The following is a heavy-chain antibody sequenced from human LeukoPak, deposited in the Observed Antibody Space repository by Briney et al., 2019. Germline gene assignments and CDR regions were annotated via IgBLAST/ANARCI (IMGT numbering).Heavy chain of an antibody. V-gene: IGHV4-59*10. Sequence: SETLSLTCAVYGGSFSGYYWSWIRQPAGKGLEWIGRVYNSGSTNYNPSLKSRVTMSVDTSKNQFSLRLNSVTAADTAVYFCARSPSTYYYYYMDVWGKGTTVTVSS. J-gene: IGHJ6*03. D-gene: IGHD2/OR15-2a*01. CDR2: VYNSGST. CDR3: ARSPSTYYYYYMDV. CDR1: GGSFSGYY.